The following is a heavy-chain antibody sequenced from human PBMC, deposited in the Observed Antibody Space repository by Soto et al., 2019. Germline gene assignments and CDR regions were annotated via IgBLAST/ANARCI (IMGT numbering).Heavy chain of an antibody. CDR1: GFTVSSNY. D-gene: IGHD3-10*01. Sequence: EVQLVESGGGLVQPGGSLRLSCAASGFTVSSNYMSWVRQAPGKGLEWVSVIYSGGSTYYADSVKGRFTISRDNSKNTLYLQMNSLRAEDTAEYYCARSLPPPDGGAFDIWGQGTMVTVSS. V-gene: IGHV3-66*01. J-gene: IGHJ3*02. CDR3: ARSLPPPDGGAFDI. CDR2: IYSGGST.